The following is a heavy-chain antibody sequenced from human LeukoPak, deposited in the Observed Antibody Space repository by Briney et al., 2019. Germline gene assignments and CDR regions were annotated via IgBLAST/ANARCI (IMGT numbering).Heavy chain of an antibody. D-gene: IGHD6-6*01. CDR3: AKYSSSATSP. V-gene: IGHV4-59*05. CDR2: IYYSGST. Sequence: SETLSLTCAVYGGSFSGYYWSWIRQPPGKGLEWIGSIYYSGSTYYNPSLKSRVTISVDTSKNQFSLKLSSVTAADTAVYYCAKYSSSATSPWGQGTLVTVSS. CDR1: GGSFSGYY. J-gene: IGHJ5*02.